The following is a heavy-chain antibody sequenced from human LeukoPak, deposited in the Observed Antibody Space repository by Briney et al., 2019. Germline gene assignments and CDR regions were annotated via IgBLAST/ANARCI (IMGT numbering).Heavy chain of an antibody. Sequence: GGSLRLSCEASGFTFSSYEMNWVRQAPGKGLEWVSYISSSGKTIYYADSTKGRFTVSRDNAKSSLYLQMNSLRAEDTAVYYCATTSIAVAVPGCFDYWGQGTLVTVFS. CDR3: ATTSIAVAVPGCFDY. CDR1: GFTFSSYE. CDR2: ISSSGKTI. J-gene: IGHJ4*02. V-gene: IGHV3-48*03. D-gene: IGHD6-13*01.